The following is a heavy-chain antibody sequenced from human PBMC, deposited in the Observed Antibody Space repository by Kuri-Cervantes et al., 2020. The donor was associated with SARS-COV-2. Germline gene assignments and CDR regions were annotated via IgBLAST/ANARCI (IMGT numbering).Heavy chain of an antibody. J-gene: IGHJ2*01. CDR3: ARRGYSAWYDWYFDL. Sequence: SETLSLTCTLSGGAVVTSNDYWGWIRQPPGKGLEWIGSCEYSGNTYYNPSLKSRVTISVDTSKNQFSLNLNSVTAADTAVYYCARRGYSAWYDWYFDLWGRGTLVTVSS. CDR2: CEYSGNT. D-gene: IGHD6-19*01. V-gene: IGHV4-39*01. CDR1: GGAVVTSNDY.